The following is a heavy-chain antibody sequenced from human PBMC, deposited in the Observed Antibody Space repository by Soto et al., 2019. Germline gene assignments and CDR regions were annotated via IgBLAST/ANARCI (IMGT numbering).Heavy chain of an antibody. J-gene: IGHJ6*03. V-gene: IGHV1-8*01. CDR2: MNPNSGNT. CDR3: AREIQGDFWSGYLIDYYYMDV. Sequence: ASVKVSCKASGYTFTSYDINWVRQATGQGLEWMGWMNPNSGNTGYAQKFQGRVTMTRNTSISTAYMELSSLRSEDTAVYYCAREIQGDFWSGYLIDYYYMDVWGKGTTVTVSS. CDR1: GYTFTSYD. D-gene: IGHD3-3*01.